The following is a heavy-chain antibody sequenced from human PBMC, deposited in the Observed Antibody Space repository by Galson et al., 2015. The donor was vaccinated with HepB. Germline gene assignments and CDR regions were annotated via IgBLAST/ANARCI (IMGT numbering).Heavy chain of an antibody. CDR2: FDPEDGET. CDR3: ATTSPSDIVVVPAAGTFDY. CDR1: GYTLTELS. Sequence: SVKVSCKVSGYTLTELSMHWVRQAPGKGLEWMGGFDPEDGETIYAQKFQGRVTMTEDTSTDTAYMELSSLRSEDTAVYYCATTSPSDIVVVPAAGTFDYWGQGTPVTVSS. J-gene: IGHJ4*02. V-gene: IGHV1-24*01. D-gene: IGHD2-2*01.